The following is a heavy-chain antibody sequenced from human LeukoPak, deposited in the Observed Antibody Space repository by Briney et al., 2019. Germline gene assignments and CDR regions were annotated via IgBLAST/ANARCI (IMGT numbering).Heavy chain of an antibody. Sequence: GASVKVSCKASGYTFTSYDMHWVRQAPGQGLEWMGIINPSGGSTSYAQKFQGRVTMTRDMSTSTVYMELSSLRSEDTAVYYCAREEWFGELLYGPFDYWGQGTLVTVSS. CDR2: INPSGGST. V-gene: IGHV1-46*01. CDR3: AREEWFGELLYGPFDY. CDR1: GYTFTSYD. J-gene: IGHJ4*02. D-gene: IGHD3-10*01.